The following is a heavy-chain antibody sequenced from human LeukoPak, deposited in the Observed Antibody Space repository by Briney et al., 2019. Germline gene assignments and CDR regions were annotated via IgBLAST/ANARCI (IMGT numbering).Heavy chain of an antibody. J-gene: IGHJ2*01. Sequence: SETLSLTCAVSGASISGYYWSWIRQSPDKRLEWIGYIYYTGSTNYNPSLKSRVTISVDTSKNQFSLKLSSVTAADTAVYYCARQHRLIYGPWYFDLWGRGTLVTVSS. CDR1: GASISGYY. D-gene: IGHD2/OR15-2a*01. V-gene: IGHV4-59*08. CDR2: IYYTGST. CDR3: ARQHRLIYGPWYFDL.